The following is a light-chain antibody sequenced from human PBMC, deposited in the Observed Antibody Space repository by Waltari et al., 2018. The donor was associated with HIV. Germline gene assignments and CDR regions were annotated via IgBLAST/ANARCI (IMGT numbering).Light chain of an antibody. CDR3: CSYAGSSTWV. CDR1: SSDVGSSNL. Sequence: QSALTQPASVSGSPGQSITISCTGTSSDVGSSNLVPWYQQHPGKAPKLMIYEVNQRPSGVSNRFSGSKSGNTASLTISGLQAEDEADYNCCSYAGSSTWVFGGGTNLTVL. CDR2: EVN. V-gene: IGLV2-23*02. J-gene: IGLJ3*02.